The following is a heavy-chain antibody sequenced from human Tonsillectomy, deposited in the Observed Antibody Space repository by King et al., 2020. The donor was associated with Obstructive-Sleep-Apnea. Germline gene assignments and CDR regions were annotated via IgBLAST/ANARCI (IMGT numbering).Heavy chain of an antibody. J-gene: IGHJ4*02. CDR2: ISYDGNTE. D-gene: IGHD3-3*02. CDR1: EFTFSDYT. V-gene: IGHV3-30*04. CDR3: AREIRSRNSY. Sequence: VQLVESGGGVVQPGRSLRLSCAASEFTFSDYTMHWVRQAPGKGLEWGAVISYDGNTEYYADSVKGRFTISRDNSKNTLYLQMNTLRAEDTALYYCAREIRSRNSYWGQGTLVTVSS.